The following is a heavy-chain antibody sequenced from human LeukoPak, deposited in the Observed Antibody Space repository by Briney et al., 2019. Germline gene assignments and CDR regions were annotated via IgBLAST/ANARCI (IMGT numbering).Heavy chain of an antibody. Sequence: SETLSLTCTVSGGSISSYYWSWIRQPPGKGLEWIGYIYYSGSTNYNPSLKRRVTISVDTSKNQFSLKLTSVTAADTAVYYCARAPMHYDFWSGYNVRSDGKNDYWGQGTLVTVSS. CDR2: IYYSGST. V-gene: IGHV4-59*08. CDR3: ARAPMHYDFWSGYNVRSDGKNDY. CDR1: GGSISSYY. D-gene: IGHD3-3*01. J-gene: IGHJ4*02.